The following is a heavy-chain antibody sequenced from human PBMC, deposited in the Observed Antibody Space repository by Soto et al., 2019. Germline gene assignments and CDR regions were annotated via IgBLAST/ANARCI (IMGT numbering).Heavy chain of an antibody. J-gene: IGHJ4*02. CDR3: ARAPMVLTRSYFDY. CDR2: ISSSGHT. V-gene: IGHV4-59*01. D-gene: IGHD3-22*01. CDR1: DCSISNFY. Sequence: XEILCLSCTVSDCSISNFYWSWIRQPPGKGLEWIGYISSSGHTKYNPSRKSRVSISVDTSKNHFSLNLTSVTAADTAVYYCARAPMVLTRSYFDYWGQGTPVTVSS.